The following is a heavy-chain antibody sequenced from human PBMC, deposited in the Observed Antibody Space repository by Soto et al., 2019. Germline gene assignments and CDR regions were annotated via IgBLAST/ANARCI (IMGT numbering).Heavy chain of an antibody. Sequence: QVQLQESGPGLVKPSQTLSLTCTVSGGSISSCGYYWSWIRQHPGKGLEWIGYIYYSGSTYYNPTLTSRVTISVDTSKNQFSLKLSSVTAADTAVYYCARTDIVLMVYATRRGAFDIWGQGTMVTVSS. CDR3: ARTDIVLMVYATRRGAFDI. D-gene: IGHD2-8*01. J-gene: IGHJ3*02. V-gene: IGHV4-31*03. CDR1: GGSISSCGYY. CDR2: IYYSGST.